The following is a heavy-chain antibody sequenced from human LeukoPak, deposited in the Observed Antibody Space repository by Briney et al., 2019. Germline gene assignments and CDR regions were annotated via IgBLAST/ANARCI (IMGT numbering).Heavy chain of an antibody. J-gene: IGHJ4*02. Sequence: SETLSLTCTVSGDSISSSSYQWGWVRQPPGKGLEWIGGIYKSGNTYYNPSLKSRVTISVDTSKNQFSLKLRFMTAADTAVYYCARDDYYDSSGYGTDFWGQGTLVTVSS. D-gene: IGHD3-22*01. CDR1: GDSISSSSYQ. V-gene: IGHV4-39*07. CDR2: IYKSGNT. CDR3: ARDDYYDSSGYGTDF.